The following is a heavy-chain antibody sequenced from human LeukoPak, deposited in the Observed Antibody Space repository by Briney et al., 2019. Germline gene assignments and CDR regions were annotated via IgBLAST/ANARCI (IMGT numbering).Heavy chain of an antibody. CDR1: GYTFTSYG. D-gene: IGHD6-13*01. Sequence: VSVKVSCEASGYTFTSYGVSWVRQAPGQGLEWMGWMSVAKGKTIYAQKIQGRFTMGTDTSTSTAYMELRSLRSDDTAVYYCARYPLSYSSNRHHYLDYWGQGTLLTVSS. V-gene: IGHV1-18*01. CDR2: MSVAKGKT. J-gene: IGHJ4*02. CDR3: ARYPLSYSSNRHHYLDY.